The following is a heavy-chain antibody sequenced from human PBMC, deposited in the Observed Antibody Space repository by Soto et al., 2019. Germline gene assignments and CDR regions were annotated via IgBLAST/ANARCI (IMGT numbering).Heavy chain of an antibody. D-gene: IGHD3-10*01. CDR3: ARSGDRRGWFDP. V-gene: IGHV4-59*01. CDR2: IYYSGST. J-gene: IGHJ5*02. Sequence: NPSETLSLTSTVSGGSISSYCWSWIRQPPGKGLEWIGYIYYSGSTNYNPSLKSRVTISVDTSKNQFSLKLSSVTAADTAVYYCARSGDRRGWFDPWGQGTLVTVSS. CDR1: GGSISSYC.